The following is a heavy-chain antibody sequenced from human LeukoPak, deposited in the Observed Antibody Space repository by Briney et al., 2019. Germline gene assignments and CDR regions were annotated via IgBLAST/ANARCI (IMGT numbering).Heavy chain of an antibody. J-gene: IGHJ4*02. CDR2: IYYSGST. CDR1: GGSISSSSYY. V-gene: IGHV4-39*01. Sequence: PSETLSLTCTVSGGSISSSSYYWGWIRQPPGKRLEWVGSIYYSGSTYYNPSLKSRVTISVDTSKNQFSLKLSSVTAADTAVYYCARNWELYYFDYWGQGTLVTVPS. D-gene: IGHD1-26*01. CDR3: ARNWELYYFDY.